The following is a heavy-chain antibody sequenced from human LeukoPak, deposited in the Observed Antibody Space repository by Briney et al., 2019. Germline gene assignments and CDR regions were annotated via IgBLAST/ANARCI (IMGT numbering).Heavy chain of an antibody. CDR1: GFTFSSYS. J-gene: IGHJ4*02. V-gene: IGHV3-7*01. D-gene: IGHD2/OR15-2a*01. CDR3: ARTRLSSDC. Sequence: GGSLRLSCAASGFTFSSYSMNWVRQAPGKGLEWVASIKQDGSDKNYVDSVKGRFTISRDNAKNSLYLQMNSLRDEDTAVYYCARTRLSSDCWGQGTLVTVSS. CDR2: IKQDGSDK.